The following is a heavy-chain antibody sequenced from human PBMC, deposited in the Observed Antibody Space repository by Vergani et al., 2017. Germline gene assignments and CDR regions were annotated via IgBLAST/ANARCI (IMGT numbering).Heavy chain of an antibody. J-gene: IGHJ5*02. D-gene: IGHD2-2*01. CDR3: ARLQYGWFDP. V-gene: IGHV4-59*01. CDR2: IYYSGST. Sequence: QVQLQESGPGLVKPSETLSLTCTVSGGSISSYYWSWIRQPPGKGLEWIGYIYYSGSTNYNPSLKSRVTISVDTSKNQFSLKLSSVTAADTAVYYWARLQYGWFDPWGQGTLVTVSS. CDR1: GGSISSYY.